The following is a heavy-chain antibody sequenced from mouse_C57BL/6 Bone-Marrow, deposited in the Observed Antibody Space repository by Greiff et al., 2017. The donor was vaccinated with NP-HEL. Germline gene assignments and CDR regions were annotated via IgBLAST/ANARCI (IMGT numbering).Heavy chain of an antibody. J-gene: IGHJ2*01. CDR3: RYYYYFDY. D-gene: IGHD1-1*01. Sequence: VQLQESGAELARPGASVKLSCKASGYTFTCSGISWVKQRTGQGLEWIGEIYPRSGNTYYTEKFKGKAKLTADKSSSTAYMDLRSLTSEDSAVYFRRYYYYFDYWGQGTTLTVSS. V-gene: IGHV1-81*01. CDR1: GYTFTCSG. CDR2: IYPRSGNT.